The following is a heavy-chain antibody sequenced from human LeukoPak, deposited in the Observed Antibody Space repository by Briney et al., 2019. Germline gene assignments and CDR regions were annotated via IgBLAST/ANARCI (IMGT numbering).Heavy chain of an antibody. Sequence: ASVKVSCKASGYTFTSYGISWVRQAPGQGLEWMGWISAYNGNTSYAQKLQGRVTMTTDTSTSTAYMELRSLRSDDTAVYYCARDMGSYSRDTRTYYFDYWGQGTLVTVSS. CDR3: ARDMGSYSRDTRTYYFDY. CDR2: ISAYNGNT. CDR1: GYTFTSYG. J-gene: IGHJ4*02. V-gene: IGHV1-18*01. D-gene: IGHD1-26*01.